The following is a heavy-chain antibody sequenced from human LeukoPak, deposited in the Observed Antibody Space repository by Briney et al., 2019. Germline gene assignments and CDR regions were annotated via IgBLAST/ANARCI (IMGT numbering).Heavy chain of an antibody. CDR1: GFTFSSYA. CDR3: VRVCNNIRCSGARMDV. D-gene: IGHD2/OR15-2a*01. Sequence: GRSLRLSCAASGFTFSSYAMHWVRQAPGKGLEWVAVISYDGSNKYYADSVKGRFTISRDNSKNTLYLQMNSLRAEDTAVYYCVRVCNNIRCSGARMDVWGQGTTVTVSS. V-gene: IGHV3-30-3*01. CDR2: ISYDGSNK. J-gene: IGHJ6*02.